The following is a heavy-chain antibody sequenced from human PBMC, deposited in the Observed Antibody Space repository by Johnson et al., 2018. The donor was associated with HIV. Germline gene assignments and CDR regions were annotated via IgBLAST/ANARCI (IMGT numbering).Heavy chain of an antibody. V-gene: IGHV3-66*01. J-gene: IGHJ3*02. CDR1: GISVSSNY. Sequence: VQLVESGGGLVQPGGSLRLSCAASGISVSSNYMSWVRQAPGKGLEWVSVIYSDGSTYYADSVKGRFSISRDNSKNTLYLQMNSLRAEDTAVYYCAKVVVVPAAIWAFDIWGQGTMVTVSS. CDR2: IYSDGST. D-gene: IGHD2-2*01. CDR3: AKVVVVPAAIWAFDI.